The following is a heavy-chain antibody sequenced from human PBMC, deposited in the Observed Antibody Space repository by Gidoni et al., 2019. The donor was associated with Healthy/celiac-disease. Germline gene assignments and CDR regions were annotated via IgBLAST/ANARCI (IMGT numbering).Heavy chain of an antibody. D-gene: IGHD3-10*01. CDR2: IYYSGST. J-gene: IGHJ6*04. CDR3: AREFGEFNYYYYGMDV. CDR1: GGSISSGDYY. V-gene: IGHV4-30-4*01. Sequence: QVQLQESGPGLVKPSQTLSLTCTVSGGSISSGDYYWSWIRQPPGKGLEWIGYIYYSGSTYYNPSLKSRVTISVDTSKNQFSLKLSSVTAADTAVYYCAREFGEFNYYYYGMDVWGKGTTVTVSS.